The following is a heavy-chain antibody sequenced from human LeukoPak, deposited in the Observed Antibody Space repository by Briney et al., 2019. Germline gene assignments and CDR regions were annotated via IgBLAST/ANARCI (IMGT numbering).Heavy chain of an antibody. D-gene: IGHD6-19*01. CDR3: ARDDSVAGTAYDY. Sequence: SETLSLTCAVYGGSFSGYYWSWIRQPPGKGLEWTGEIHHSGSTKYNPSLKSRVTITVDTSKNQLSLKLSSVTAADTAVYYCARDDSVAGTAYDYWGQGTLVTVSS. J-gene: IGHJ4*02. CDR2: IHHSGST. V-gene: IGHV4-34*01. CDR1: GGSFSGYY.